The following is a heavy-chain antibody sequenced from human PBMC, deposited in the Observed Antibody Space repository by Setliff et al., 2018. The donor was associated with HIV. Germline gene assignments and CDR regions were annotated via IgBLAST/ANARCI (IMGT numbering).Heavy chain of an antibody. D-gene: IGHD1-20*01. V-gene: IGHV1-18*01. CDR1: GYSFSSYG. CDR3: ARMRGGHNIREGAFDI. J-gene: IGHJ3*02. CDR2: MSTDNGNT. Sequence: ASVKVSCKASGYSFSSYGIGWVRLAPGQGLEWMGWMSTDNGNTNYAQKVQGRVTMTTDTGTMTAYMELRSLRSDDTAMYYCARMRGGHNIREGAFDIWGQGTMVTVS.